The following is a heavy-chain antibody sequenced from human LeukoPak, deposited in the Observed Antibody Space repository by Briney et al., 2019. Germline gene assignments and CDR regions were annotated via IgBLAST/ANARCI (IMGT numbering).Heavy chain of an antibody. D-gene: IGHD6-13*01. V-gene: IGHV4-61*02. CDR3: ARQVAAAGRIHDY. J-gene: IGHJ4*02. CDR2: IYTSGST. CDR1: GGSISSDTYY. Sequence: SQTLSLTCTVSGGSISSDTYYWSWIRQPAGKGLEWIGRIYTSGSTNYNPSLKSRVTVSIDTSKNQFSLKLSSVTAADTALYYCARQVAAAGRIHDYWGQGTLVTVSS.